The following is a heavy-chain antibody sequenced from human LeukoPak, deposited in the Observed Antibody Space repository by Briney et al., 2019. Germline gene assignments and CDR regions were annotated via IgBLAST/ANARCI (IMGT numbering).Heavy chain of an antibody. CDR1: GYRFTSYG. V-gene: IGHV1-18*01. Sequence: ASVKVSCKASGYRFTSYGISWVRQAPGQGLEWMGWISAYNGNTNYAQKLQGRVTMTTDTSTSTAYMELRSLRSDDTAVYYCARDPLLNYDSSGYYLYYFDYWGQGTLVTVSS. D-gene: IGHD3-22*01. CDR3: ARDPLLNYDSSGYYLYYFDY. CDR2: ISAYNGNT. J-gene: IGHJ4*02.